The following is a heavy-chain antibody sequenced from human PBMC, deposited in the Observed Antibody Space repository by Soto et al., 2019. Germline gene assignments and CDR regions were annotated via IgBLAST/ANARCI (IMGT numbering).Heavy chain of an antibody. V-gene: IGHV5-51*01. CDR1: GYSFTSYL. D-gene: IGHD3-3*01. CDR2: IYPGDSDT. Sequence: GESLKISCKGSGYSFTSYLICWVRQMPVKGLEWMGIIYPGDSDTRYSPSFQGQVTISADKSISNAYLQWSSLKASDTAMYYFWSRGVYYDFWSGSNNDAFDIWGQGTMVAVSS. CDR3: WSRGVYYDFWSGSNNDAFDI. J-gene: IGHJ3*02.